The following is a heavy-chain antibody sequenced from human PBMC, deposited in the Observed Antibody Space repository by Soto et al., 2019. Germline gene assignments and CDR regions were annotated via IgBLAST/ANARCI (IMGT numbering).Heavy chain of an antibody. CDR1: GFTFSNYW. D-gene: IGHD6-25*01. V-gene: IGHV3-74*01. CDR2: INTDGTNT. Sequence: EVQLVESGGGLVQPGGSLRLSCAASGFTFSNYWMHWVRQAPGKGLVWVSRINTDGTNTHYADSVKGRFTISRDNATNTLYLQMSSRTAADTAAYYGAKETDNSATMDTWGKGTTVSVSS. J-gene: IGHJ6*03. CDR3: AKETDNSATMDT.